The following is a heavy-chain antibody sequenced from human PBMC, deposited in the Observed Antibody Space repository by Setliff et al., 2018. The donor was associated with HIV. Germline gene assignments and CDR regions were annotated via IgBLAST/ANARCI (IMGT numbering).Heavy chain of an antibody. Sequence: RDPPGEGLEWIGYIYYSGSTYSNPSLESRVSISIETSKNQFSLKVSSVTAADTAVYYCARYGHGVGATALDAFDIWGQGTMVTVSS. J-gene: IGHJ3*02. CDR3: ARYGHGVGATALDAFDI. CDR2: IYYSGST. V-gene: IGHV4-30-4*07. D-gene: IGHD1-26*01.